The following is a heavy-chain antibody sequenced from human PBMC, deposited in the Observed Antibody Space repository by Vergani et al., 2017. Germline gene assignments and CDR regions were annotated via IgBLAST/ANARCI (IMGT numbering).Heavy chain of an antibody. J-gene: IGHJ3*02. Sequence: QVQLQQWGAGLLKPSETLSLTCAVYGGSFSGYYWSWIRQPPGKGLEWIGEINHSGSTNYNPSLKSRVTISVDTSKNQFSLKLSSVTAADTAVYYCAGFGYDSSGYYKYDAFDIWGQGTMVTVSS. CDR3: AGFGYDSSGYYKYDAFDI. V-gene: IGHV4-34*01. CDR2: INHSGST. D-gene: IGHD3-22*01. CDR1: GGSFSGYY.